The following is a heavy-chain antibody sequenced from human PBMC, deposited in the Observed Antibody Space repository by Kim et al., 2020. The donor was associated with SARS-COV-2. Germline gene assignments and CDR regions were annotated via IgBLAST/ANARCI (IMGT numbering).Heavy chain of an antibody. V-gene: IGHV3-30*18. CDR1: GFTFNTYG. CDR3: AKSFSGSHFGYDY. J-gene: IGHJ4*02. D-gene: IGHD1-26*01. Sequence: GGSLRLSCAASGFTFNTYGMHWVRQAPGKGLEWVAVISYDGSNKYYADSVKGRFTISRDNSKNTLYLQMNSLRMEDTAVYYCAKSFSGSHFGYDYCGQGTLVTVSS. CDR2: ISYDGSNK.